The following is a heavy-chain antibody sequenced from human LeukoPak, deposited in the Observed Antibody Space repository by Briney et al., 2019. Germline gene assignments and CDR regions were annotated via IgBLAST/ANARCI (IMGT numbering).Heavy chain of an antibody. J-gene: IGHJ4*02. D-gene: IGHD3-10*01. CDR1: GFTFSSYS. Sequence: GGSLRLSCAASGFTFSSYSMNWVRQAPGKGLEWVSHISSSSSTRYYADSVKGRFTISRDNAKNSLYLQMNSLRVEDTAVYYCVRDQGAWFGELLSDYWGQGTLVTVSS. V-gene: IGHV3-48*04. CDR3: VRDQGAWFGELLSDY. CDR2: ISSSSSTR.